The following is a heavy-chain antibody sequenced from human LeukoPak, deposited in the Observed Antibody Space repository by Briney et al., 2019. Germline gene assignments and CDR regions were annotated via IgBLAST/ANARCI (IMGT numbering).Heavy chain of an antibody. V-gene: IGHV3-9*01. CDR2: ISWNSGSI. D-gene: IGHD1-26*01. CDR1: GFTFDDYA. Sequence: GRSLRLSCAASGFTFDDYAMHWVRQAPGKGLEWVSGISWNSGSIGYADSVKGRFTISRDNAKNSLYLQMNSLRAEDTAVYYCARALVGATGVCDYWGQGTLVTVSS. CDR3: ARALVGATGVCDY. J-gene: IGHJ4*02.